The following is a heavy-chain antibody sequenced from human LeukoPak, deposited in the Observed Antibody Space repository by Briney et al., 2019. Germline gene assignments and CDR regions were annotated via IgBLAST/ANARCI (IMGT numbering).Heavy chain of an antibody. D-gene: IGHD3-10*01. V-gene: IGHV3-43*01. Sequence: GGSLRLSCAASGFTFDDYTMHWVRQAPGKGLEWVSLISWDGGSTYYADSVKGRFTISRDNSKNSLYLQMNSLRTEDTALYYCAKAHYYGSGSESYYFDYWGQGTLVTVSS. CDR3: AKAHYYGSGSESYYFDY. J-gene: IGHJ4*02. CDR1: GFTFDDYT. CDR2: ISWDGGST.